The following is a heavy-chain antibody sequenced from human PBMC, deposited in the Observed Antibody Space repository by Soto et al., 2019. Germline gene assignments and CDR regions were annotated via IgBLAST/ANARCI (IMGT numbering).Heavy chain of an antibody. CDR1: GFTFSIYA. Sequence: GGSLRLSCAASGFTFSIYAMHWVRQAPGKGLEWVAVISYDGSNKYYADSVKGRFTISRDNAKNSLYLQMNSLRAEDTAVYYFGRERAALNSFDSWGKGTLVTVSS. V-gene: IGHV3-30-3*01. J-gene: IGHJ4*02. CDR2: ISYDGSNK. D-gene: IGHD2-15*01. CDR3: GRERAALNSFDS.